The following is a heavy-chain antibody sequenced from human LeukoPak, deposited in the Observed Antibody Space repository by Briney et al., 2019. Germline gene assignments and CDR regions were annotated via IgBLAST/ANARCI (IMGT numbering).Heavy chain of an antibody. V-gene: IGHV3-30-3*01. D-gene: IGHD3-10*01. Sequence: GGSLRLSCAASGFTFSSYAMHWVRQAPGKGLEWVAVISYDGSNKYYADSVKGRFTISRDNAKNSLYLQMNSLRAEDTAIYYCARGAATNLWPSDYWGQGTLVTVSS. CDR1: GFTFSSYA. J-gene: IGHJ4*02. CDR2: ISYDGSNK. CDR3: ARGAATNLWPSDY.